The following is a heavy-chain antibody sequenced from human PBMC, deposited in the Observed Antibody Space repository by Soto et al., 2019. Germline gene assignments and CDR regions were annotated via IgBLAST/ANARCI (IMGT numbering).Heavy chain of an antibody. Sequence: QVQLVQSGAEVKKPGASVKVSCKASGYTFTSYGISWVRQAPGQGLEWKGWISAYNGNTNDAQKHHGRDTMTTDTSTSTADRELRSLRSDDTAVYYWTRDRGAYGMDVWSQATTATISS. V-gene: IGHV1-18*01. CDR3: TRDRGAYGMDV. CDR1: GYTFTSYG. J-gene: IGHJ6*02. CDR2: ISAYNGNT.